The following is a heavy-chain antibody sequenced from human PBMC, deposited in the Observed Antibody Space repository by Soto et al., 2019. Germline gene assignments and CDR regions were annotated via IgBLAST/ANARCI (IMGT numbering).Heavy chain of an antibody. CDR3: AKGRGGSGSLTPRVDL. Sequence: EVQLLESGGGLVQPGGSLRLSCAASGFTFNNYAMTWVRQAPGKGLEWVSVVSGGGDTTSYAVSVKGRFTVSRDGSKNTLYLQMSSLRAEDTALYYCAKGRGGSGSLTPRVDLWGQGTLVTVSS. CDR1: GFTFNNYA. D-gene: IGHD3-10*01. J-gene: IGHJ4*02. CDR2: VSGGGDTT. V-gene: IGHV3-23*01.